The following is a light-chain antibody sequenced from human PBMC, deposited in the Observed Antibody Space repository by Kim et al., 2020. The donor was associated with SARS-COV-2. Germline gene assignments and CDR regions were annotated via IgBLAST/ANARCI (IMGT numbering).Light chain of an antibody. CDR1: SSDVGGYNY. CDR3: CSYTGRLTYV. CDR2: DVT. Sequence: QSALTQAASVSGSPGQSITISCTGTSSDVGGYNYVSWYQHHPGKAPKVIIYDVTKRPSGVSNRFSGSKSGNTASLTISGLLAEDEAEYYCCSYTGRLTYVFGTGTKVTVL. V-gene: IGLV2-14*03. J-gene: IGLJ1*01.